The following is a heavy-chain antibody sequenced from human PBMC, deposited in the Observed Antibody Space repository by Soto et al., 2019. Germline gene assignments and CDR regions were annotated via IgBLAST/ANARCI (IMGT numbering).Heavy chain of an antibody. V-gene: IGHV1-18*01. CDR3: ARGRYGDY. CDR2: ISAYNGNT. Sequence: QVHLVQSGAEVKKPGASVKVSCKASGYTFTSYGITWVRQAPGQGLEWMGGISAYNGNTDYAQKLQGRVIVTRDTSTSTAYMELRSLGSDDTAVYYCARGRYGDYWGQGALVTVSS. D-gene: IGHD1-1*01. CDR1: GYTFTSYG. J-gene: IGHJ4*02.